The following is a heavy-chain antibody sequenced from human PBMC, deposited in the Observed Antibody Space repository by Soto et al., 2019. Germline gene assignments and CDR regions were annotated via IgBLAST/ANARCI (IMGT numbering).Heavy chain of an antibody. CDR1: GYTFTGYY. CDR2: INPNSGGT. V-gene: IGHV1-2*02. J-gene: IGHJ5*02. Sequence: QVQLVQSGAEVKKPGASVKVSCKASGYTFTGYYMHWVRQAPGQGLEWMGWINPNSGGTNYAQKFQGRVTMTRDTSISTAYMELSRLRSDDTAVYYCAREGYELWLGNWFDPWGQGTLVTVSS. CDR3: AREGYELWLGNWFDP. D-gene: IGHD6-19*01.